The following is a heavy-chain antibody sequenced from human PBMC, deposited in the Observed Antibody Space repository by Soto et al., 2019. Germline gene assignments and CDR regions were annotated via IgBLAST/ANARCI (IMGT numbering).Heavy chain of an antibody. Sequence: SETLSLTCAVYGGSFSGYYWSWIRQPPGKGLEWIGEINHSGSTNYNPSLKSRVTISVDTSKNQFSLKLSSVTAADTAVYYCARGGIVVVPAACYYYYYMDVWGKGTTVTVSS. CDR3: ARGGIVVVPAACYYYYYMDV. CDR2: INHSGST. CDR1: GGSFSGYY. V-gene: IGHV4-34*01. J-gene: IGHJ6*03. D-gene: IGHD2-2*01.